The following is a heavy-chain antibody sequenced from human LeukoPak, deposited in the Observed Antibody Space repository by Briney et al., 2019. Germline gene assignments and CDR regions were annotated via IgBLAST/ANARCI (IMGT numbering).Heavy chain of an antibody. D-gene: IGHD3-10*01. V-gene: IGHV3-21*01. CDR2: ISSSSSYI. CDR1: GFTFSSYR. CDR3: ARVDGATPPDGFDM. Sequence: AGGSLRLSCAASGFTFSSYRMNWVRQAPGKGLQWVSSISSSSSYIYYADSVKGRFTISRDNPKNSLYLQMNSLRAEDTAVYYCARVDGATPPDGFDMWGQGTMVTVSS. J-gene: IGHJ3*02.